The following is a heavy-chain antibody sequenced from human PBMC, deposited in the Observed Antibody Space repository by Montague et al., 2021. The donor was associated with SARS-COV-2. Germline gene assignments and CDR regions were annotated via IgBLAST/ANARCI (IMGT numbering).Heavy chain of an antibody. V-gene: IGHV4-59*01. CDR1: GGSTNNFY. D-gene: IGHD3-16*02. J-gene: IGHJ5*02. CDR2: IYYSGGT. Sequence: SETLSLTCTVSGGSTNNFYWSWIRQPPGKGLEWIGYIYYSGGTDYNPSLKSRVTISIDTSKNQFSLNLTSVTAADTGVYYCARTSLASASCRFDPWGQGTLLTVSS. CDR3: ARTSLASASCRFDP.